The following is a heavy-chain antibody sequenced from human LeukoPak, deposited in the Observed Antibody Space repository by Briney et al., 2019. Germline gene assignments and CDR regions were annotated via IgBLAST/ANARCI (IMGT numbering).Heavy chain of an antibody. D-gene: IGHD3-22*01. CDR1: GFTISSYR. CDR2: ISSSSSYI. J-gene: IGHJ4*02. Sequence: GGSLRLSCAASGFTISSYRMKWVRQAPGKGLEWVSSISSSSSYIDYADSVKGRFTISRDNAKNSLYLQMNSLRAEDTAVYYCARVQDYYDSSGYYLAYFDYWGQGTLVTVSS. V-gene: IGHV3-21*01. CDR3: ARVQDYYDSSGYYLAYFDY.